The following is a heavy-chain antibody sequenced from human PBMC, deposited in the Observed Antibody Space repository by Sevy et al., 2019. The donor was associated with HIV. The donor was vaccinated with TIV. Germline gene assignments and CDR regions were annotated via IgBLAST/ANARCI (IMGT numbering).Heavy chain of an antibody. Sequence: ASVKVSCKASGYTFTSYGISWVRQAPGQGLEWMGWISTFNVNTNNAQKFQGRVTMTTDTSTSTAYMELRSLRSDDTAVYYCARDDCSSLSCHGPLLYWGQGTLVTVSS. CDR1: GYTFTSYG. D-gene: IGHD2-2*01. J-gene: IGHJ1*01. V-gene: IGHV1-18*01. CDR2: ISTFNVNT. CDR3: ARDDCSSLSCHGPLLY.